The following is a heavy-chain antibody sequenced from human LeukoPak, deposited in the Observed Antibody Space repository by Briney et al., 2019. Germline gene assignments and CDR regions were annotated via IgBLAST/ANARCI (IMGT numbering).Heavy chain of an antibody. CDR2: INWNGGGT. CDR3: ARGIVGATFDD. D-gene: IGHD1-26*01. Sequence: GGCLRLSCAASGFSFDDYGMCWVRQAPGEGLGWGSGINWNGGGTGYADSVRGRFTISRDNAKNSLYLQMNSLRAEDTALYHCARGIVGATFDDWGQGTLVIVSS. CDR1: GFSFDDYG. J-gene: IGHJ4*02. V-gene: IGHV3-20*01.